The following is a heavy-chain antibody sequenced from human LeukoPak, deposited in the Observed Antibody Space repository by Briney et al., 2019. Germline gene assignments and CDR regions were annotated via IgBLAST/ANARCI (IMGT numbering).Heavy chain of an antibody. CDR1: GFTFSSYA. V-gene: IGHV3-23*01. CDR2: ISGSGGST. Sequence: GGSLRLSCAASGFTFSSYAMSWVRQAPGKGLEWVSAISGSGGSTYYADSVKGRFTISRDNSKNTLYLQMNSLRAEDTAVYYCAKHEYSSGWYVTQRDDYYYMDVWGKGTTVTVSS. CDR3: AKHEYSSGWYVTQRDDYYYMDV. D-gene: IGHD6-19*01. J-gene: IGHJ6*03.